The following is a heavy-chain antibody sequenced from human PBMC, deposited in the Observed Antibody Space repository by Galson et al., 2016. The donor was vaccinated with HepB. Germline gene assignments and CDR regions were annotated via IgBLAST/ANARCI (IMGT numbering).Heavy chain of an antibody. CDR3: AREPVRLDDLLTGPPKNPDY. CDR2: ISSSGTTI. V-gene: IGHV3-48*03. J-gene: IGHJ4*02. CDR1: GFTFSRHE. Sequence: SLRLSCAASGFTFSRHEMNWVRQAPGKGLEWVSYISSSGTTIYYADSVKGRFTISRDNAKNSPYLQMNSLRAEDTAVYYCAREPVRLDDLLTGPPKNPDYWGQGTLVTVSS. D-gene: IGHD3-9*01.